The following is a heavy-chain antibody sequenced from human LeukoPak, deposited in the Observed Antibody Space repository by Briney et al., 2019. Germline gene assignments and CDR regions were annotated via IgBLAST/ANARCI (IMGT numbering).Heavy chain of an antibody. CDR3: ASTRRGGWYVG. V-gene: IGHV4-61*05. CDR1: DGSISSSGYY. D-gene: IGHD6-19*01. Sequence: PSETLSLTCTVSDGSISSSGYYWGWLRQPPGKGLEWIGYIYYSGSTNYNPSLNSRVTISVDTSKHQFSLKLSSVTAADTAVYYCASTRRGGWYVGWGQGTLVTVSS. CDR2: IYYSGST. J-gene: IGHJ4*02.